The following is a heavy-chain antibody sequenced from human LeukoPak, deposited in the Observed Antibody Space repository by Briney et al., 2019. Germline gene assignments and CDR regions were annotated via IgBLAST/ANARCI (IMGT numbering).Heavy chain of an antibody. CDR3: ARDGFTMKTSFDY. CDR2: ISSSGSSI. Sequence: GGSLKLSCAASGFTFSTYGINWVRQAPGKGPEWISYISSSGSSISYAASVEGRFRISRDNAKNSLYLQMNSLRAEDTALYYCARDGFTMKTSFDYWGQGTLVTVSS. CDR1: GFTFSTYG. D-gene: IGHD3-22*01. J-gene: IGHJ4*02. V-gene: IGHV3-48*04.